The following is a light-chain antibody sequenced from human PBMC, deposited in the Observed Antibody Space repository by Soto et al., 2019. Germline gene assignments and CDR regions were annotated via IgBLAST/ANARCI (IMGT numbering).Light chain of an antibody. CDR3: QQYYSTPT. CDR1: QSVLYSSNNKNY. CDR2: WAS. Sequence: DIVMTQSPDSLAVSLGERATINCTSSQSVLYSSNNKNYLAWYQQKPGQPPELLIYWASTRESGVPDRFSGSASGTDFTLTISSMPAEDAAVYYCQQYYSTPTFGQGTKVDIK. J-gene: IGKJ1*01. V-gene: IGKV4-1*01.